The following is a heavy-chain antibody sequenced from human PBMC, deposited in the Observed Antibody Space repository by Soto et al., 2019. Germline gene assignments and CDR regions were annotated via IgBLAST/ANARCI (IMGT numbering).Heavy chain of an antibody. D-gene: IGHD5-12*01. CDR2: INSGGSST. J-gene: IGHJ4*02. V-gene: IGHV3-74*01. CDR1: GFTFSNYW. CDR3: ARAGDRGYEPDD. Sequence: EVQLVESGGGLVQPGGSLTLSCAASGFTFSNYWMHWVRQAPGKGLVWVSRINSGGSSTSYADSVKGRFTISRDNARNTLYVQMNSLRVDDTAVYYCARAGDRGYEPDDWGQGTLVTVSS.